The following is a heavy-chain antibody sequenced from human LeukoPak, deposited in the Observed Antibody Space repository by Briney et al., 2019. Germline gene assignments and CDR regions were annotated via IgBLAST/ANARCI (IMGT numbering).Heavy chain of an antibody. V-gene: IGHV3-23*01. CDR2: ISGSGGST. CDR1: GFTFSSYA. D-gene: IGHD1-20*01. J-gene: IGHJ3*02. CDR3: ARVLDITGTIFDAFDI. Sequence: GGSLRLSCAASGFTFSSYAMSWFRQAPGKGLEWVSAISGSGGSTYYADSLKGRFTISRDNAKNSLYLQMNSLRAEDTAVYYCARVLDITGTIFDAFDIWGQGTMVTVSS.